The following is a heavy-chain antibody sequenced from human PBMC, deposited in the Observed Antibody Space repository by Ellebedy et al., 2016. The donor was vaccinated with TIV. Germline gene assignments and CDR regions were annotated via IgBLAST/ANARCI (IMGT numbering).Heavy chain of an antibody. J-gene: IGHJ4*02. CDR3: ARNLRLRFLEWLFRY. D-gene: IGHD3-3*01. V-gene: IGHV3-30-3*01. CDR1: GFTFSSYA. Sequence: GESLKISCAASGFTFSSYAMHWVRQAPGKGLEWVAVISYDGSNKYYADSVKGRITISRDNSKNTLHLQMNSLRAEDTAVYYCARNLRLRFLEWLFRYWGQGTLVTVSS. CDR2: ISYDGSNK.